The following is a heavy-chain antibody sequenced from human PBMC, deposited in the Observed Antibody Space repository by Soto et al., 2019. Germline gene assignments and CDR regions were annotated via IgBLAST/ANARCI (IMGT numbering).Heavy chain of an antibody. CDR1: GGSISSGGYY. D-gene: IGHD2-15*01. CDR3: AREEVVVAATHYYYYGMDV. Sequence: QVQLQESGPGLVKPSQTLSLTCTVSGGSISSGGYYWSWIRQHPGKGLEWIGYIYYSGSTYYNPSLKSGVTISVDTSKNQFSLKLSSVTAADTAVYYCAREEVVVAATHYYYYGMDVWGQGTTVTVSS. CDR2: IYYSGST. J-gene: IGHJ6*02. V-gene: IGHV4-31*03.